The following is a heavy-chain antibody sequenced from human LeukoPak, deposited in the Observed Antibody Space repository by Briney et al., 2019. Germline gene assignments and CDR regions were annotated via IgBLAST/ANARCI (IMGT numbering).Heavy chain of an antibody. D-gene: IGHD3-10*01. J-gene: IGHJ3*02. V-gene: IGHV4-4*02. CDR1: GGSISSTNW. CDR2: IYDNGST. CDR3: ARSDYHNSGSHTVFDAFDI. Sequence: SGTLSLTCAVSGGSISSTNWWNWVRQPPGKGLEWIGEIYDNGSTNYNPSLKSQVTISVDKSKNQFSLKLSFVTAADTAMYYCARSDYHNSGSHTVFDAFDIWGQGTRVTVSS.